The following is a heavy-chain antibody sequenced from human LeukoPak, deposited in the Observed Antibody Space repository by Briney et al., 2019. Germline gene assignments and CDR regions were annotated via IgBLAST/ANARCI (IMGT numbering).Heavy chain of an antibody. Sequence: ASVKVSCKASGYTFTSYGISWVRQAPGQGLEWMGWISAYNGNTNYAQKLQGRVTMTTDTSTSTAYMELRSLRSDDTAVYYCARSEGPYYDFWSGYYNDYYYYMDVWGKGTTVTVSS. CDR1: GYTFTSYG. CDR3: ARSEGPYYDFWSGYYNDYYYYMDV. CDR2: ISAYNGNT. J-gene: IGHJ6*03. D-gene: IGHD3-3*01. V-gene: IGHV1-18*01.